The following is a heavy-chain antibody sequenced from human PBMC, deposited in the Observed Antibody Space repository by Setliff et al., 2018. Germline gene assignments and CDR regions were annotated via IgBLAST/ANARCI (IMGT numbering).Heavy chain of an antibody. D-gene: IGHD3-16*01. V-gene: IGHV4-59*01. CDR1: GMSITSYY. Sequence: TSETLSLTCSVSGMSITSYYWSWIRQSPRRGLEWIGDIYYTGSTTYSPSLKSRVTISPDTSKNQFHLTVNSVTAADTAVYYCARALRSPLGGTAFVPIHFDPWGQGILVTVS. CDR2: IYYTGST. J-gene: IGHJ5*02. CDR3: ARALRSPLGGTAFVPIHFDP.